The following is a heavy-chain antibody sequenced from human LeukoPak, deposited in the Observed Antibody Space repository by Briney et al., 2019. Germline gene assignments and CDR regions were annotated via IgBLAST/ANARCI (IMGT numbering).Heavy chain of an antibody. CDR2: MYSTGTT. D-gene: IGHD2-15*01. J-gene: IGHJ5*02. CDR3: PRARTSACFGGSCPFLLHH. CDR1: GDSISSYY. Sequence: PSESLNLTCTVSGDSISSYYWSWIRQPAGKGLEWIRRMYSTGTTYHHPPLNSGGTMPLNTPKNQVPLSLTSVTPADTALHYCPRARTSACFGGSCPFLLHHWGQGTLVT. V-gene: IGHV4-4*07.